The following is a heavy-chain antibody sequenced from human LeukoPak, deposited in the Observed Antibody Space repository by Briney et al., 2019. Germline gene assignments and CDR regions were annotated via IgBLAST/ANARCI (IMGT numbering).Heavy chain of an antibody. J-gene: IGHJ4*02. CDR1: GFTFSSYM. D-gene: IGHD3-3*01. CDR2: IEPDGGEK. CDR3: ASGSLWSGILGY. Sequence: SGESLRLSCAASGFTFSSYMMTWVRQAPGKGLEWVANIEPDGGEKFYVDSVRGRFTISRDNAKNSLYLQMNSLRAEDTAVYYCASGSLWSGILGYWGQGTLVIVSS. V-gene: IGHV3-7*01.